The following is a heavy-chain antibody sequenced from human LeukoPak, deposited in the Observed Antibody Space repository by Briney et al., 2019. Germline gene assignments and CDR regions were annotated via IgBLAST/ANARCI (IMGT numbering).Heavy chain of an antibody. CDR1: GFTFSSYG. CDR3: AKATPGYYFDY. CDR2: ISYDGSNK. J-gene: IGHJ4*02. D-gene: IGHD3-10*01. V-gene: IGHV3-30*18. Sequence: PGGSLRLSCAASGFTFSSYGMHWVRQAPGKGLEWVAVISYDGSNKYYADSVKGRFTISRDNSKNTLYLQMNSLRAEDTAVYYCAKATPGYYFDYWGQGTLVTVSS.